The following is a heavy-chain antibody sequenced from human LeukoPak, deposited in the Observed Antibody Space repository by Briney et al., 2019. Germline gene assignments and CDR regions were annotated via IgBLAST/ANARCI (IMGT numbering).Heavy chain of an antibody. CDR1: GGTFSSYA. CDR2: IIPIFGTA. CDR3: ARARSFDFEYCVLDFSAEEVCDAFDI. V-gene: IGHV1-69*01. D-gene: IGHD2/OR15-2a*01. J-gene: IGHJ3*02. Sequence: GSPVKVSCKASGGTFSSYAISWVRQAPGQGLEWMGGIIPIFGTANYAQKFQGRVTITADESTSTAYMELSSLRSEDTAVYYCARARSFDFEYCVLDFSAEEVCDAFDIWGQGTMVTVSS.